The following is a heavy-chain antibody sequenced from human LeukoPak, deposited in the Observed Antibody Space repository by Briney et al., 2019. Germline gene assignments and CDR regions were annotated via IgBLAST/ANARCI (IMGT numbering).Heavy chain of an antibody. V-gene: IGHV4-31*03. J-gene: IGHJ4*02. CDR1: GGSISSGGYY. CDR2: IYYSGST. CDR3: ARAPVPGDYYDSSGYPPGYFDY. D-gene: IGHD3-22*01. Sequence: PSETLSLTCTVSGGSISSGGYYWSWIRQHPGKGLEWIGYIYYSGSTYYNPSLKSRVTISVDTSKNQFSLKLSSVTAADTAVYYCARAPVPGDYYDSSGYPPGYFDYWGQGTLVTVSS.